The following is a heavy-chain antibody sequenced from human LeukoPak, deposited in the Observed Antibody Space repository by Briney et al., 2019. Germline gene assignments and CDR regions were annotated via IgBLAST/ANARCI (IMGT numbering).Heavy chain of an antibody. Sequence: ATVKVSCKASGYTFTGYYMHWVRQAPGQGLEWMGWINPNSGGTNYAQKFQGWVTMTRDTSISTAYMELSRLRSDDTAVYYCAREWVVPAARYGMDVWGQGTTVTVSS. CDR3: AREWVVPAARYGMDV. CDR2: INPNSGGT. V-gene: IGHV1-2*04. J-gene: IGHJ6*02. D-gene: IGHD2-2*01. CDR1: GYTFTGYY.